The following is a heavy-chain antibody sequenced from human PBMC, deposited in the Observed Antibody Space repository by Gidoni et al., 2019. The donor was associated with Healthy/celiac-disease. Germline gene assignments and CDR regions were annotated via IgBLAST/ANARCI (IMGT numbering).Heavy chain of an antibody. CDR1: GFTFSSYW. D-gene: IGHD3-22*01. CDR2: IKRDGSEK. J-gene: IGHJ4*02. V-gene: IGHV3-7*01. Sequence: EVQLVESGGGLVQPGGSLRLSCAASGFTFSSYWMSWVRQAPGKGLEWVANIKRDGSEKYYVDSVKGRFTISRDNAKNSLYLQMNSLRAEDTAVYYCARGLTYYYDSSGPVGYWGQGTLVTVSS. CDR3: ARGLTYYYDSSGPVGY.